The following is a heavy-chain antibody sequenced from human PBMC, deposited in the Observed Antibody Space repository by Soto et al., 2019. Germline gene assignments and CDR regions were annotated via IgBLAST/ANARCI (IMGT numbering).Heavy chain of an antibody. J-gene: IGHJ4*02. D-gene: IGHD7-27*01. Sequence: EVQLVESGGDLVKPGGSLRLSCVVSGFPFINAWLNWFRQAPGRELEWIVRIKSNAEGGATEYAAPVKGRFTISRDDSKNTIYMQMSSLKTEDTAVYYCTTDLGWTGGDFWGQGTLVTVSS. CDR1: GFPFINAW. V-gene: IGHV3-15*01. CDR3: TTDLGWTGGDF. CDR2: IKSNAEGGAT.